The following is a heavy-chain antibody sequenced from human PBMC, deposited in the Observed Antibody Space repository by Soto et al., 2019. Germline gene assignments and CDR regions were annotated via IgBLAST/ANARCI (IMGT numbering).Heavy chain of an antibody. D-gene: IGHD6-19*01. Sequence: GGSLRLSCAASGFTFSSYAMSWVRQAPGKGLEWVSAISGSGGSTYYADSVKGRFTISSDNSKNTLYLQMNSLRAEDTAVYYCAKGTAVAVGYFDYWGQGTLVTVSS. V-gene: IGHV3-23*01. CDR2: ISGSGGST. CDR1: GFTFSSYA. CDR3: AKGTAVAVGYFDY. J-gene: IGHJ4*02.